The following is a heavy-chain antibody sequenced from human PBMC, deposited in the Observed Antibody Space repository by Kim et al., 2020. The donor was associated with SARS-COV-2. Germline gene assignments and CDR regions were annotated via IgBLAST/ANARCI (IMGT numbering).Heavy chain of an antibody. Sequence: GGSLRLSCAASGFTFDDFGMGWVRQAPGKGLEWVSGISWHGGSTGYAESVKGRFTISRDNAKNSLHLQMNSLRVEDTALYHCVRVLTDSYGYDYGWFDPWGQGTLVTVSS. CDR2: ISWHGGST. CDR1: GFTFDDFG. CDR3: VRVLTDSYGYDYGWFDP. J-gene: IGHJ5*02. D-gene: IGHD3-22*01. V-gene: IGHV3-20*01.